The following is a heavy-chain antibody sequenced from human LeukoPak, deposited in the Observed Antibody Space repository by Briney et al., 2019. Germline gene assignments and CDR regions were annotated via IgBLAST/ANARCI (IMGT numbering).Heavy chain of an antibody. Sequence: SETLSLTCAVSGGSFSASCWSWIRQSPGKGLEWIGDIGHTGGVNYNPSVGGRVFMSVDTAKKQFSLKVSSVTAADTAVYYCASGKWVQPDYWGQGTLATVSS. CDR1: GGSFSASC. J-gene: IGHJ4*02. D-gene: IGHD1-1*01. CDR3: ASGKWVQPDY. CDR2: IGHTGGV. V-gene: IGHV4-34*01.